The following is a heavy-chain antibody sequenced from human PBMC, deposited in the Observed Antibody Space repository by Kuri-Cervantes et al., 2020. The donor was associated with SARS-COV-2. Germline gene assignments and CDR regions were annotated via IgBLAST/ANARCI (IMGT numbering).Heavy chain of an antibody. V-gene: IGHV3-23*01. Sequence: GGSLRLSCAASGFTFSSYDMSWVRQAPGKGLEWVAGIGSYGVTTYYADSVKGRFAVSRDNSKNTLSLQTNSLRAEDTAVYYCAREGYDMSDAFDIWGQGTMVTDSS. D-gene: IGHD3-9*01. CDR2: IGSYGVTT. CDR1: GFTFSSYD. J-gene: IGHJ3*02. CDR3: AREGYDMSDAFDI.